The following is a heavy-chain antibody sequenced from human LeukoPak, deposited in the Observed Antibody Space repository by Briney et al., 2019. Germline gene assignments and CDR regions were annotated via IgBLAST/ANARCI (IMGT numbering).Heavy chain of an antibody. CDR2: IYYSGST. D-gene: IGHD4-17*01. CDR3: ARTDYGDDY. J-gene: IGHJ4*02. V-gene: IGHV4-61*01. CDR1: GDSVSSGSYY. Sequence: SETLSLTCTVSGDSVSSGSYYWSWIRQPPGKGLEWIGYIYYSGSTNYNPSLKSRVTISVDTSKNQFSLKLSSVTAADTAVYYCARTDYGDDYWGQGTLVTVSS.